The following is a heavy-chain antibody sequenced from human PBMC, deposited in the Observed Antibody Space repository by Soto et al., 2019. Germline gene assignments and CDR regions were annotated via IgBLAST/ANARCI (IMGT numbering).Heavy chain of an antibody. V-gene: IGHV2-5*02. CDR3: AHKGPEDWPLDY. D-gene: IGHD3-9*01. Sequence: QITLKESGPTLVRPTQTLTLTCAFSGFSLSTSGVGVGWIRQPPGKALEWLAVIYWDDSKHYRPSLRSRLTTTKDTSKNQVVLTMTNMDPMDTGTYYCAHKGPEDWPLDYWGQGTLVTVSS. J-gene: IGHJ4*02. CDR2: IYWDDSK. CDR1: GFSLSTSGVG.